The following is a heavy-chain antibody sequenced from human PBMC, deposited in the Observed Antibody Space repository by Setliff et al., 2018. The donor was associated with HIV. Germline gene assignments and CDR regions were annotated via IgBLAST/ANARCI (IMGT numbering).Heavy chain of an antibody. J-gene: IGHJ4*02. CDR2: IYYTGST. V-gene: IGHV4-59*01. Sequence: SETLSLTCTVSSDSIRFYYWTWIRQPHGKGLEWIGNIYYTGSTNSNPSLKSRITISIDTTKSQFSLKLTSVAAADTAVYYCARASGGYSDCFAVGYFDDWGQGALVTVSS. CDR1: SDSIRFYY. CDR3: ARASGGYSDCFAVGYFDD. D-gene: IGHD5-18*01.